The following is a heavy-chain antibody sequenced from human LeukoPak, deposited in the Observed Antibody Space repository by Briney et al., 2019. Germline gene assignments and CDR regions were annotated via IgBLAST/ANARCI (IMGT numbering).Heavy chain of an antibody. CDR1: GYNFAIYY. CDR3: ARHRMHDYGDYMGWFDP. D-gene: IGHD4-17*01. J-gene: IGHJ5*02. CDR2: IFPGNSDT. V-gene: IGHV5-51*01. Sequence: GESLKISCQGSGYNFAIYYIAWVRQVPGKGLEWVGVIFPGNSDTKYSPSFQGQVTISADKSISTAYLQWSSLKASDTAMYYCARHRMHDYGDYMGWFDPWGQGTLVTVSS.